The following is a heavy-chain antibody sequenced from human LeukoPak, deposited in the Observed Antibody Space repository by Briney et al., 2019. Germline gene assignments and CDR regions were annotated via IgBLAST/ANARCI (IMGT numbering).Heavy chain of an antibody. CDR3: AKDTGVVVLAATGTPRDAFDI. V-gene: IGHV3-43*02. Sequence: PGGSLRLSCAASGFTFNDYAMHWVRQAPGKGLEWVSLISGDGGSTYYADSVKGRFTISRDNSKNSLYLQMNSLRTEDTALYYCAKDTGVVVLAATGTPRDAFDIWGQGTMVTVSS. J-gene: IGHJ3*02. CDR1: GFTFNDYA. CDR2: ISGDGGST. D-gene: IGHD2-15*01.